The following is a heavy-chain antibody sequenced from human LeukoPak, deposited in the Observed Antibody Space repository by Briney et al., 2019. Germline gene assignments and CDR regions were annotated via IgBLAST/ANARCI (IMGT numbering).Heavy chain of an antibody. CDR1: GFTVGTNY. CDR3: ARDKPDAAGSSAWYWAA. V-gene: IGHV3-66*01. CDR2: IYSGDNT. D-gene: IGHD2-8*02. J-gene: IGHJ1*01. Sequence: PGGSLRLSCTGSGFTVGTNYMNWVRQAPGKGLEWVSIIYSGDNTYYVDSVKGRFTISRDNARSTVFLQMNSLRVEDTAVHYCARDKPDAAGSSAWYWAAWGQGTLVIVSS.